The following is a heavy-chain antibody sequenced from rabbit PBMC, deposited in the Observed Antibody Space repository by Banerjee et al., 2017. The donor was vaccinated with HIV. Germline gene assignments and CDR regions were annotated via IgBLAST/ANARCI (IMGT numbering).Heavy chain of an antibody. J-gene: IGHJ4*01. D-gene: IGHD8-1*01. CDR1: GFDFSSGYD. CDR3: ARSAGNSYYWRYFKL. V-gene: IGHV1S47*01. Sequence: QEQLVESGGGLVQPEGSLTLTCKASGFDFSSGYDMCWVRQSPGKGPEWIACNYDGDGSTYYANWAIGRFTISKTSSTVTLQMTSLTAADTATYFCARSAGNSYYWRYFKLWGQGTLVTVS. CDR2: NYDGDGST.